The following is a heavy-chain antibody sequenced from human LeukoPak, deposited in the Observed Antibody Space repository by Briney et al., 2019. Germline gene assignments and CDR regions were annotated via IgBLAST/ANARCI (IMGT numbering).Heavy chain of an antibody. J-gene: IGHJ3*02. CDR2: ISSSSSYI. CDR1: GFILSSYS. CDR3: ARGGGSGWYWNDAFDI. D-gene: IGHD6-19*01. Sequence: PGGSLRLSCAASGFILSSYSMNWVRQAPGKGLQWVSSISSSSSYIYYADSVKGRFSISRDNAKNSLYLQMNSLRAEDTAVYYCARGGGSGWYWNDAFDIWGQGTMFTVSS. V-gene: IGHV3-21*01.